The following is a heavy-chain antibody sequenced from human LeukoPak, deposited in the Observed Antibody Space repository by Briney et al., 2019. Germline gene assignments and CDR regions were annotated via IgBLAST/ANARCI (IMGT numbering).Heavy chain of an antibody. D-gene: IGHD1-26*01. CDR3: AREGQHRVGANVYYYMDV. Sequence: GGSLRLSCAASGFTFSSYGMHWVRQAPGKGLEWVAFIRHDGSNKYYADSVKGRFTISRDNSKNTLYLQMNSLRAEDTAVYYCAREGQHRVGANVYYYMDVWGKGTTVTVSS. J-gene: IGHJ6*03. V-gene: IGHV3-30*02. CDR2: IRHDGSNK. CDR1: GFTFSSYG.